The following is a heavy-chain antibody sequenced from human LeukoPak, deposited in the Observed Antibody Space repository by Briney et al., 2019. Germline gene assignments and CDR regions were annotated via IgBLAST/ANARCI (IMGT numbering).Heavy chain of an antibody. CDR1: GFTFSSYS. V-gene: IGHV3-21*01. CDR2: ISSSSSYI. Sequence: GGSLRLSCAASGFTFSSYSMNWVRQAPGKGLEWVSSISSSSSYIYYADSVKGRFTISRGNAKNSLYLQMNSLRAEDTAVYYCASTPAAFLEWLWDDYWGQGTLVTVSS. J-gene: IGHJ4*02. CDR3: ASTPAAFLEWLWDDY. D-gene: IGHD3-3*02.